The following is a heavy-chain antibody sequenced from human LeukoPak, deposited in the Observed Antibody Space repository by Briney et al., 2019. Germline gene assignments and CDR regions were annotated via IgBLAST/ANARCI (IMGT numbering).Heavy chain of an antibody. J-gene: IGHJ4*02. Sequence: PSETLSLTCTISGSSNTSVSHYWGWIRQPPGKGLEWIGDIYYTGSTYYSPSLRSRVTMFVHTSENQFSLRLNSVTAVDTAVYYCARRWGNIVGVTYEYWGQGTLVTVSS. D-gene: IGHD3-16*01. CDR2: IYYTGST. CDR3: ARRWGNIVGVTYEY. CDR1: GSSNTSVSHY. V-gene: IGHV4-39*01.